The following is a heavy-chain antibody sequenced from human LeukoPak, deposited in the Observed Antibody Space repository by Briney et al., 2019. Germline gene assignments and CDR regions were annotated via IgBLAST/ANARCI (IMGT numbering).Heavy chain of an antibody. J-gene: IGHJ5*02. CDR3: ARALIAVAGTRFRGNLFDP. V-gene: IGHV1-18*01. CDR2: ISAYNGNT. Sequence: ASVTVSCKASGYTFSSYGISWVRQAPGQGLEWMGWISAYNGNTNYAQKLQGRVTMTTDTSTTTAYMELRSLRSDDTAVYYCARALIAVAGTRFRGNLFDPWGQGTLVTVSS. CDR1: GYTFSSYG. D-gene: IGHD6-19*01.